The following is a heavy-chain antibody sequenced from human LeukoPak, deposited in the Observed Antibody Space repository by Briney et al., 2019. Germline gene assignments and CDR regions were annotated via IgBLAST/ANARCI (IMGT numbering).Heavy chain of an antibody. CDR1: GFTVSNSY. D-gene: IGHD4-11*01. Sequence: GGSLRLSCAASGFTVSNSYMSWVRQAPGKGLEWVSYIYSGGNTFYTDSVKGRFTISRDNSRNTPYLQMNSLRAEDTAVYYCARALDYHFDYWGQGTLVTVSS. V-gene: IGHV3-53*01. CDR2: IYSGGNT. J-gene: IGHJ4*02. CDR3: ARALDYHFDY.